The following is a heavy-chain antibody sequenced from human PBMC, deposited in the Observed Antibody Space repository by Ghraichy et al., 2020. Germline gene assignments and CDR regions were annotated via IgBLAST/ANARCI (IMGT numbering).Heavy chain of an antibody. CDR2: ISSSGTTI. V-gene: IGHV3-48*03. CDR3: ARSRHIVGEYLHL. CDR1: GFTLSTYE. Sequence: GGSLRLSCAASGFTLSTYEMNWVRQAPGKGLEWVSYISSSGTTIFYADSVKGRFTISRDNAKNSMFLQMNSLRVEDTAVYYCARSRHIVGEYLHLWGQGTLVTVSS. D-gene: IGHD3-16*02. J-gene: IGHJ1*01.